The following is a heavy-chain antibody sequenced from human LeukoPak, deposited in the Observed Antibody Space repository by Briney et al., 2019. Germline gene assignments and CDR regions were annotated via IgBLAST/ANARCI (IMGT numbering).Heavy chain of an antibody. CDR2: ISSSSSTI. V-gene: IGHV3-48*01. CDR3: ARVRGVLRPQDAFDI. Sequence: HPGGSLRLSCAASGFTFSSYSMNWVRQAPGKGLEWVSYISSSSSTIYYADSVKGRFTISRDNAKNSLYLQMNSLRAEDTAVCYCARVRGVLRPQDAFDIWGQGTMVTVSS. D-gene: IGHD3-16*01. CDR1: GFTFSSYS. J-gene: IGHJ3*02.